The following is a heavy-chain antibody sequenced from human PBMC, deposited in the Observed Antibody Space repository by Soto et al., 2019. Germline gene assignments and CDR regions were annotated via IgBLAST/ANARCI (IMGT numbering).Heavy chain of an antibody. CDR1: GFTFSSYW. CDR3: ARGALGSYYNDY. V-gene: IGHV3-74*01. CDR2: IKGDEIST. D-gene: IGHD3-10*01. J-gene: IGHJ4*02. Sequence: EVHLVESGGGLVQSGGSLRLSCAASGFTFSSYWIHWVRQAPGKGLVWVSRIKGDEISTNYADSVKGRFTISRDNAKDTVFLQMSDLRAEDTAVYYCARGALGSYYNDYWGQGILVIVSS.